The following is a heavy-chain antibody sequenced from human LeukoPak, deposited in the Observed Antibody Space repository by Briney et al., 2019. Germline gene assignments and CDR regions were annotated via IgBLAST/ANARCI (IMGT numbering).Heavy chain of an antibody. V-gene: IGHV4-31*03. CDR3: ARGIGRIAAAGQNWFDP. D-gene: IGHD6-13*01. CDR1: GGSISSGGYY. Sequence: SETLSLTCTVSGGSISSGGYYWSWIRQHPGKGLVWIGYIYYSGSTYYNPSLKSRVTISVDTSKNQFSLKLSSVTAADTAVYYCARGIGRIAAAGQNWFDPWGQGTLVTVSS. J-gene: IGHJ5*02. CDR2: IYYSGST.